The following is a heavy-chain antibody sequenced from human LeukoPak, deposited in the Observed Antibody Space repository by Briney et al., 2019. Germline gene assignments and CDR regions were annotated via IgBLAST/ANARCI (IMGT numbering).Heavy chain of an antibody. V-gene: IGHV4-39*01. D-gene: IGHD1-26*01. CDR1: GGSISSSTYY. CDR2: IYYSGST. Sequence: SETLSLTCTVSGGSISSSTYYWGWIRQPPGKGLEWIGNIYYSGSTYYNPSLKSRVTISVDTSKNQFSLKLSSVTAADTAVYYCERVIVGATTTTGGGYWGQGTLVTVSS. J-gene: IGHJ4*02. CDR3: ERVIVGATTTTGGGY.